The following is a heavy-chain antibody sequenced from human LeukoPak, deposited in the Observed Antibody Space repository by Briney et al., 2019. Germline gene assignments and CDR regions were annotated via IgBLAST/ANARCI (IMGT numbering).Heavy chain of an antibody. D-gene: IGHD3-9*01. J-gene: IGHJ5*02. CDR2: IIPIFGTA. CDR1: GGTFSSYA. Sequence: SVKVSCKASGGTFSSYAISWVRQAPGQGLEWMGGIIPIFGTANYAQKFQGRVTITADESTSTAYMELSSLRSEDTAVYYCARVFSWDYDILTGPAGFDPWGQGTLVTVSS. V-gene: IGHV1-69*13. CDR3: ARVFSWDYDILTGPAGFDP.